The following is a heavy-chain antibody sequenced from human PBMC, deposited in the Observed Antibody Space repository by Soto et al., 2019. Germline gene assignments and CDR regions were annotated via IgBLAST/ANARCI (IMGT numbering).Heavy chain of an antibody. CDR2: ISAYNGNT. CDR1: GYTFSSYG. V-gene: IGHV1-18*01. J-gene: IGHJ4*02. D-gene: IGHD6-13*01. Sequence: ASVKVSCKTSGYTFSSYGISWVRQAPGQGLEWMGWISAYNGNTNYAQKLQGRVTITTDTSTSTAYMELRSLRSDDTAVYYCARDPYSSSWQSHPPDYWGQGALVTVSS. CDR3: ARDPYSSSWQSHPPDY.